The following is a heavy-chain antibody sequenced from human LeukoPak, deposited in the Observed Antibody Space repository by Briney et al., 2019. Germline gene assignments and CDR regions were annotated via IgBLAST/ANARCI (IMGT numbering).Heavy chain of an antibody. V-gene: IGHV1-69*05. CDR2: IIPIFGTA. CDR1: GGTFTSYT. CDR3: ARGGLAYCSGGSCYSFHPY. Sequence: SVKVSCKASGGTFTSYTLSWVRQAPGQGLEWMGGIIPIFGTANYAQKFQGRVTITTDESTSTAYMELSSLRSEDTAVYYCARGGLAYCSGGSCYSFHPYWGQGTLVTVSS. D-gene: IGHD2-15*01. J-gene: IGHJ4*02.